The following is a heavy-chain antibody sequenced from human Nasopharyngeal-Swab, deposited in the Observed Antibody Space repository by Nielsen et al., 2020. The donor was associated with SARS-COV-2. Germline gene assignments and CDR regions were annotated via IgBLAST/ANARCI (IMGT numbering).Heavy chain of an antibody. CDR3: ARGAGRWETSGSYPWWGDYYYYGMDV. CDR2: IYYSGST. V-gene: IGHV4-59*01. Sequence: WIRQPPGKGLEWIGYIYYSGSTNYNPSLKSRVTISVDTSKNQFSLKLSSATAADTAVYYCARGAGRWETSGSYPWWGDYYYYGMDVWGQGTTVTVSS. J-gene: IGHJ6*02. D-gene: IGHD1-26*01.